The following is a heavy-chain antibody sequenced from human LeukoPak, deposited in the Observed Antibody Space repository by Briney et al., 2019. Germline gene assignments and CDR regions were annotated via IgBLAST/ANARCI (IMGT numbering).Heavy chain of an antibody. D-gene: IGHD1-26*01. CDR1: EFTFSSYV. CDR2: ITPGGGT. Sequence: GGSLRLSCAASEFTFSSYVMAWVRQAPGKGLEWVSTITPGGGTYYADSVKGRFTISRDNSKNTLYLQMNSLRAEDTAVYYCASILAGVGAISFDYWGQGTLVTVSS. CDR3: ASILAGVGAISFDY. V-gene: IGHV3-23*01. J-gene: IGHJ4*02.